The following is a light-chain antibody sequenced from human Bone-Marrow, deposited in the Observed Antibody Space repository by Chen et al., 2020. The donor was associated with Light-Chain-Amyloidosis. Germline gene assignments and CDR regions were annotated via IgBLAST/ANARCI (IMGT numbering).Light chain of an antibody. J-gene: IGLJ1*01. CDR1: SSDVGGDNH. V-gene: IGLV2-14*01. CDR2: EVT. CDR3: SSYTITNTLV. Sequence: QSALTQPASVSGSPGQSTTISRTGTSSDVGGDNHVSWYQQHPDKAPKLMIYEVTNRPSWVPDRFSGSKSDNTVSLTISGLQTEDEADYFCSSYTITNTLVFGSGTRVTVL.